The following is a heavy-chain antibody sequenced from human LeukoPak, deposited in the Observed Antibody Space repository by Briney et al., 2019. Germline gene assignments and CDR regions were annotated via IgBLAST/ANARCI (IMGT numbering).Heavy chain of an antibody. CDR1: GGSINSYY. CDR2: IYYSGST. V-gene: IGHV4-59*01. CDR3: ARGSGSYYGYFDY. Sequence: SETLSLTCTVSGGSINSYYWSWIRQPPGKGLEWIGYIYYSGSTNYNPSLKSRVTISVDTSKNQFSLKLSSVTAADTAVYYCARGSGSYYGYFDYWGQGTLVTVSS. J-gene: IGHJ4*02. D-gene: IGHD1-26*01.